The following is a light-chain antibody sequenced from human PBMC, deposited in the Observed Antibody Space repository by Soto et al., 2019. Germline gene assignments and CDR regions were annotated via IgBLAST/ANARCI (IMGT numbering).Light chain of an antibody. CDR2: GAS. J-gene: IGKJ1*01. CDR3: QQRSNWPRT. V-gene: IGKV1-39*01. CDR1: QNIYNS. Sequence: DIQMTQSPSSLSASLGYRVTITCLTSQNIYNSLNWYQQKAGRAPAVLIYGASNLQGGVPLRFSGSGSGTDFTLTISSLEPEDFAVYYCQQRSNWPRTFGQGTKVDI.